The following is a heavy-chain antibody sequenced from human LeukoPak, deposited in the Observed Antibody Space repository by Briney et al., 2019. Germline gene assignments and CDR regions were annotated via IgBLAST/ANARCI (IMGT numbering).Heavy chain of an antibody. CDR1: GGTFSSYA. Sequence: VASVKVSCKASGGTFSSYAISWVRQAPGQGLEWMGGIIPIFGTANYAQKFQGRVTITADESTSTAYMELSSLRSEDTAMYYCARDGYCSGGSCYSHYWGQGTLVTVSS. CDR3: ARDGYCSGGSCYSHY. CDR2: IIPIFGTA. D-gene: IGHD2-15*01. V-gene: IGHV1-69*01. J-gene: IGHJ4*02.